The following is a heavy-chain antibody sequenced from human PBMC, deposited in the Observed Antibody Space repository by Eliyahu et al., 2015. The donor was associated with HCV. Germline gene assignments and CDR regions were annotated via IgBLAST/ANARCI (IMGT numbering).Heavy chain of an antibody. D-gene: IGHD3-22*01. CDR1: GFTFSSYW. CDR3: ARALSYYDSSGYYYPYGDWYFDL. J-gene: IGHJ2*01. V-gene: IGHV3-74*01. CDR2: INRDGSDT. Sequence: EVQLVESGGGLVQPGGSLRLSCAASGFTFSSYWMHWVRQAPGKGLMWVSRINRDGSDTTYADSVRGRFTISRDNAKNTLYLQMNSLRAEDTAVYYCARALSYYDSSGYYYPYGDWYFDLWGRGTLVTVSS.